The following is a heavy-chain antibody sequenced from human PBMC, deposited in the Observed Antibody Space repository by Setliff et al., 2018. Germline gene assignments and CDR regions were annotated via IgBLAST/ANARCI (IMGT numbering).Heavy chain of an antibody. J-gene: IGHJ4*02. D-gene: IGHD1-1*01. V-gene: IGHV4-61*09. CDR2: IYTSWST. Sequence: PSETLSLTCTVSGDSISSRPFYWGWFRQPAGKELEWIGQIYTSWSTIYNPSLKSRVTIVLDTSKNQFSLTLTSVTAADTAVYYCARTGTYRYFDYWGQGALFTVSS. CDR1: GDSISSRPFY. CDR3: ARTGTYRYFDY.